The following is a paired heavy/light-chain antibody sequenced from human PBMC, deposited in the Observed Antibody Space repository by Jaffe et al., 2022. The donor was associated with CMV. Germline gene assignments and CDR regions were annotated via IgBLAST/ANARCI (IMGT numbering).Light chain of an antibody. V-gene: IGKV3-15*01. Sequence: EIVMTQSPATLSVSPGERATLSCRASQSVSSNLAWYQQKPGQAPRLLIYGASTRATGIPARFSGSGSGTEFTLTISSLQSEDFAVYYCQQYNNWPPGGTFGQGTKVEIK. J-gene: IGKJ1*01. CDR1: QSVSSN. CDR3: QQYNNWPPGGT. CDR2: GAS.
Heavy chain of an antibody. CDR1: GGSISSSSYY. Sequence: QLQLQESGPGLVKPSETLSLTCTVSGGSISSSSYYWGWIRQPPGKGLEWIGSIYYSGSTYYNPSLKSRVTISVDTSKNQFSLKLSSVTAADTAVYYCARHALSGGPDPYYYYYYMDVWGKGTTVTVSS. V-gene: IGHV4-39*01. CDR2: IYYSGST. D-gene: IGHD1-26*01. J-gene: IGHJ6*03. CDR3: ARHALSGGPDPYYYYYYMDV.